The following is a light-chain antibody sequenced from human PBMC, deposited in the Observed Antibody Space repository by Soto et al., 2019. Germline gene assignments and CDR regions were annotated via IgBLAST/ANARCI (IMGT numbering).Light chain of an antibody. Sequence: EIVMTQSPATLSVSPGERATLSCRASQSVSSNLAWYQQKAGQGPTLLIYGASTRATGIPARFSGSGSGTDFTLTISSLEPEDFAVYYCQQYGSSPWTFGQGTKVDIK. J-gene: IGKJ1*01. CDR2: GAS. V-gene: IGKV3D-15*01. CDR3: QQYGSSPWT. CDR1: QSVSSN.